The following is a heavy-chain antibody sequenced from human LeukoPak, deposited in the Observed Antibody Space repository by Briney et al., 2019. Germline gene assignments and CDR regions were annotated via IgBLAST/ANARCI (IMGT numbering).Heavy chain of an antibody. V-gene: IGHV3-23*01. Sequence: GGSLRLSCAASGFTFSSYAMSWVRQAPGKGLEWVSAISGSGGSTYYADSVKGRFTISRDNSKNTLYLQMNSLRAEDTVVYYCAKSGMVRGVRYFDYWGQGTLVTVSS. D-gene: IGHD3-10*01. J-gene: IGHJ4*02. CDR3: AKSGMVRGVRYFDY. CDR2: ISGSGGST. CDR1: GFTFSSYA.